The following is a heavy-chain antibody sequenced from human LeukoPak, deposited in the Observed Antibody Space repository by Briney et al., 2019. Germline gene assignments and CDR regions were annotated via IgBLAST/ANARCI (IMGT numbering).Heavy chain of an antibody. CDR3: ARGRNCTNGVCYSSRGRFDY. D-gene: IGHD2-8*01. Sequence: IPSETLSLTCTVSGGSVSSGSYYWSWIRQPPGKGLEWIGYIYYSGSTNYNPSLKSRVTISVDTSKNQFSLKLSSVTAADTAVYYCARGRNCTNGVCYSSRGRFDYWGQGTLVTVSS. CDR2: IYYSGST. V-gene: IGHV4-61*01. J-gene: IGHJ4*02. CDR1: GGSVSSGSYY.